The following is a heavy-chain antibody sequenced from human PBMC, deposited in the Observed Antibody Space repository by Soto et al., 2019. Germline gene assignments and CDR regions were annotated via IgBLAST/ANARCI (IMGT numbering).Heavy chain of an antibody. J-gene: IGHJ6*02. CDR2: IWHDGGNK. D-gene: IGHD3-3*01. V-gene: IGHV3-33*01. Sequence: GGSLRLSCAASGFTFSSYGMHWVRQAPGKGLEWVAFIWHDGGNKFYAESVKGRFTISRDNSKNTLYLQMNSLRAEDTAVYYCAGFLERYPTYYYYGMDVWGQGTTVTVYS. CDR1: GFTFSSYG. CDR3: AGFLERYPTYYYYGMDV.